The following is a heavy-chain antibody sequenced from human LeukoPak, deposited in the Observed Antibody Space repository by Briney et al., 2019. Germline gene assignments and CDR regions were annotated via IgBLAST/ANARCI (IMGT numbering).Heavy chain of an antibody. Sequence: SETLSLTCTVSGGSISSGGYYWSWIRQHPGKGLEWIGYIYYSGSTNYNPSLKSRVTISVDTSKNQFSLKRSCVAAADTAVYYCAREYSSSYVDYWGQGTMVTVSS. CDR3: AREYSSSYVDY. D-gene: IGHD6-13*01. V-gene: IGHV4-61*08. J-gene: IGHJ4*02. CDR2: IYYSGST. CDR1: GGSISSGGYY.